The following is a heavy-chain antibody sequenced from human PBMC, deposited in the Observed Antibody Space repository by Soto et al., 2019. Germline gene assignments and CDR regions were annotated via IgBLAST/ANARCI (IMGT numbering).Heavy chain of an antibody. CDR3: ARRRYCGYDCYHKHYYGMDV. J-gene: IGHJ6*02. CDR2: IITVLGTT. CDR1: GDTFSSYA. V-gene: IGHV1-69*08. Sequence: QVQLVQSGAELKKTGSSVKVSCRASGDTFSSYAVNWVRQAPGRGLEWMGRIITVLGTTDYAQNFKGRLTITAEKSTKTGYMELSSLSSEETAVYYCARRRYCGYDCYHKHYYGMDVWGQGTTVTVAS. D-gene: IGHD2-21*01.